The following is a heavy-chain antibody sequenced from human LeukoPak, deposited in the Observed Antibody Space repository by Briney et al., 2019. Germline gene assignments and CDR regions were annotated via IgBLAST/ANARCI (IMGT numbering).Heavy chain of an antibody. V-gene: IGHV4-59*01. D-gene: IGHD3-22*01. CDR2: IYYSGST. J-gene: IGHJ3*02. Sequence: PSETLSLTCTVSGGSISSYYWSWIRQPPGKGLEWIGYIYYSGSTNYSPSLKSRVTISVDTSKNQFSLKLSSVTAADTAVYYCALTYYYDSSGEGPDAFDIWGQGTMVTVSS. CDR3: ALTYYYDSSGEGPDAFDI. CDR1: GGSISSYY.